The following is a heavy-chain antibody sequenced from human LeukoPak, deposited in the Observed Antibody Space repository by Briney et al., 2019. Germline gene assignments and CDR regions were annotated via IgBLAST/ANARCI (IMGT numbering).Heavy chain of an antibody. CDR2: ISFDGDNH. J-gene: IGHJ4*02. CDR1: GYIFSSYA. Sequence: GGSQRLSCAVWGYIFSSYAMNGGRQAPGKGVEWVTVISFDGDNHYYAASVMCRFTISRDNSKNTLYLQMNTLRAEDTAVYYCASTTTGCYHSLSFDYWGQGILVTVSS. V-gene: IGHV3-30*04. CDR3: ASTTTGCYHSLSFDY. D-gene: IGHD1-1*01.